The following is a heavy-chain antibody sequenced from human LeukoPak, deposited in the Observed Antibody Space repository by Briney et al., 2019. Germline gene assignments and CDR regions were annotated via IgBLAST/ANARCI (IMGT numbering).Heavy chain of an antibody. J-gene: IGHJ5*02. Sequence: SVKVSCKASGGTFSSYAISWVRQAPGQGLEWMGGIIPIFGTANYAQKFQGRVTITTDESTSSAYMELSSLRSEDTAVYYCASEVAGTLLGFDPWGQGTLVTVSS. CDR3: ASEVAGTLLGFDP. V-gene: IGHV1-69*05. CDR1: GGTFSSYA. CDR2: IIPIFGTA. D-gene: IGHD6-19*01.